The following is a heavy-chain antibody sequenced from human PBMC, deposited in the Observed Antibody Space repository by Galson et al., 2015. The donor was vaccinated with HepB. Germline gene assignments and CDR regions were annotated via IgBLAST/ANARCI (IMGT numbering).Heavy chain of an antibody. D-gene: IGHD4-23*01. V-gene: IGHV3-48*01. CDR1: GFTFSSYS. CDR2: ISSSSSTI. J-gene: IGHJ4*02. Sequence: SLRLSCAASGFTFSSYSMNWVRQAPGKGLEWVSYISSSSSTIYYADSVKGRFTISRDNAKNSLYLQMNSLRAEDTAVYYCAREHGGNPFDYWGQGTLVTVSP. CDR3: AREHGGNPFDY.